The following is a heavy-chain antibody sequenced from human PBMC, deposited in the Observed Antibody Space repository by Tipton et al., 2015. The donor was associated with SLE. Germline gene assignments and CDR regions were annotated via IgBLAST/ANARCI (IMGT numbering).Heavy chain of an antibody. Sequence: TLSLTCNVSGGSISSAVYYWSWIRQPAGQGLEWIGRIYSSGSTSYNPSLKSRVTMTVETSKNQFSLKLSSVTAADTAVYYCARAGLGYTYYYYMDVWGKGTTVTVSS. V-gene: IGHV4-61*02. CDR2: IYSSGST. CDR3: ARAGLGYTYYYYMDV. J-gene: IGHJ6*03. D-gene: IGHD5-18*01. CDR1: GGSISSAVYY.